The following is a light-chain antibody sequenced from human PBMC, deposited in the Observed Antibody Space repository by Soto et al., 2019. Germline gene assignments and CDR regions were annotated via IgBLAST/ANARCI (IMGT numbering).Light chain of an antibody. CDR2: LGS. CDR3: MQALQTLWT. V-gene: IGKV2-28*01. CDR1: QSLLHSNGYNY. J-gene: IGKJ1*01. Sequence: DIVMTQSPLSLPVTPGEPGSISCRSSQSLLHSNGYNYLDWYLQKPGQSPQLLIYLGSNRASGVPDRFSGSGSGTYFTLKISRAEAEDVRVYYCMQALQTLWTFGQGTKVEIK.